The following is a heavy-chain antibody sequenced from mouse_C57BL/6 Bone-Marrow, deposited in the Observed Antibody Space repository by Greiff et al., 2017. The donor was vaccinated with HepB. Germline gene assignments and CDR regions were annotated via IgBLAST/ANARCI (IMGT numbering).Heavy chain of an antibody. D-gene: IGHD2-5*01. Sequence: VQLVESGPGLVQPSQSLSITCTVSGFSLTSYGVHWVRQSPGKGLEWLGVIWSGGSTDYNAAFISRLSISKDNSKSQVFFKMNSLQADDTAIYYCARKNYSNYGWFAYWGQGTLVTVSA. CDR3: ARKNYSNYGWFAY. CDR1: GFSLTSYG. CDR2: IWSGGST. J-gene: IGHJ3*01. V-gene: IGHV2-2*01.